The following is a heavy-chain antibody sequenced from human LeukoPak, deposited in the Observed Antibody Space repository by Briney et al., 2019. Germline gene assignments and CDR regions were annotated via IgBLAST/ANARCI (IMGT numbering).Heavy chain of an antibody. CDR2: IYYSGST. D-gene: IGHD3-3*01. CDR3: STLESAYSDY. Sequence: SETLTLTCTVSGGSISSYYWNWTRQPPGKGLEWIGYIYYSGSTNYNPSLKSRITMSVDTSKNQFSLKLSSVTAADTAVYYCSTLESAYSDYWGQGTQVTVSS. CDR1: GGSISSYY. V-gene: IGHV4-59*01. J-gene: IGHJ4*02.